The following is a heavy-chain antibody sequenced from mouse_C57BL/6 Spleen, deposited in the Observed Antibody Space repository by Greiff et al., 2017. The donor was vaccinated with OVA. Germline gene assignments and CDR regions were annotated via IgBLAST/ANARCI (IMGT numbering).Heavy chain of an antibody. J-gene: IGHJ2*01. D-gene: IGHD2-1*01. Sequence: EVQLQESGPGLVKPSQSLSLTCSVTGYSITSGYYWNWIRQFPGNKLEWMGYISYDGSNNYNPSLKNRISITRDTSKNQFFLKLNSVTTEDTATYYCASFYYGKDYFDYWGQGTTLTVSS. CDR2: ISYDGSN. V-gene: IGHV3-6*01. CDR1: GYSITSGYY. CDR3: ASFYYGKDYFDY.